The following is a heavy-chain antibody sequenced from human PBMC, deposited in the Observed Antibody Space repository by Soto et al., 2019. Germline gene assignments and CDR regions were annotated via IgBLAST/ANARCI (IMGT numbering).Heavy chain of an antibody. CDR1: GYTFTSYG. CDR3: ARTVTVPYKWHFDL. D-gene: IGHD1-1*01. Sequence: ASVKVSCKASGYTFTSYGISWVRQAPGQGLEWMGWISAYNGNTNYAQKLQGRVTMTTDTSTSTAYMELRSLRSDDTAVYYCARTVTVPYKWHFDLWGRGTLVTVSS. CDR2: ISAYNGNT. J-gene: IGHJ2*01. V-gene: IGHV1-18*01.